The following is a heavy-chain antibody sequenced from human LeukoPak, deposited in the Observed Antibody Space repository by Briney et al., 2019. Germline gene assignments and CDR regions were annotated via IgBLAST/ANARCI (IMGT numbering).Heavy chain of an antibody. CDR2: INHSGST. V-gene: IGHV4-38-2*02. J-gene: IGHJ6*03. CDR1: GYSISSDYY. D-gene: IGHD5-18*01. Sequence: PSETLSLTCTVSGYSISSDYYWGWIRQPPGKGLEWIGEINHSGSTNYNPSLKSRVTISVDTSKNQFSLKLSSVTAADTAVYYCAREARIQLWLGTTYYYYYYMDVWGKGTTVTVSS. CDR3: AREARIQLWLGTTYYYYYYMDV.